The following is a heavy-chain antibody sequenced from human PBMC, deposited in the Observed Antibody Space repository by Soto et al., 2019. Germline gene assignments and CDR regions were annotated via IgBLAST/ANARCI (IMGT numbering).Heavy chain of an antibody. D-gene: IGHD2-2*01. CDR1: GFTFSSYA. V-gene: IGHV3-30-3*01. CDR3: ASSNCISTSCTYYYYYGMDV. CDR2: ISYDGSNK. Sequence: QVQLVESGGGVVQPGRSLRLSCAASGFTFSSYAMHWVRQAPGKGLEWVAVISYDGSNKYYADSVKGRFTISRDNSKNTLYLQMNSLRAEDTAVYYCASSNCISTSCTYYYYYGMDVWGQGTTVTVSS. J-gene: IGHJ6*02.